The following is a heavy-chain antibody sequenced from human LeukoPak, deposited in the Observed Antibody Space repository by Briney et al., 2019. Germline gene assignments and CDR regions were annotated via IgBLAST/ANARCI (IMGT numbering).Heavy chain of an antibody. J-gene: IGHJ4*02. CDR3: ARLTGAASGTYYFDF. D-gene: IGHD3-9*01. CDR2: ISWNSRII. V-gene: IGHV3-9*01. Sequence: GGSLRLSCAASVFIFDDYAMYWVRQAPGKGLEWVSGISWNSRIIDYADSVKGRFTISRDNAKRALYLQMNTLTTEDTAFYFCARLTGAASGTYYFDFWGQGTLVTVSS. CDR1: VFIFDDYA.